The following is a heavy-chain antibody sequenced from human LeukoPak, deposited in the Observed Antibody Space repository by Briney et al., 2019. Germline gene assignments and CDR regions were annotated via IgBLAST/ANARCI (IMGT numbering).Heavy chain of an antibody. CDR2: ISGSGGTT. Sequence: GGSLRLSCAASGFTFNSYAMNWVRQAPGKGLEWVSVISGSGGTTYYADSVKGRFTISRDSSKNTLYLQMNSLRAEDTAVYYCAKVSGGGLYYDGMDVWGQGTTVTVSS. D-gene: IGHD1-14*01. CDR3: AKVSGGGLYYDGMDV. CDR1: GFTFNSYA. J-gene: IGHJ6*02. V-gene: IGHV3-23*01.